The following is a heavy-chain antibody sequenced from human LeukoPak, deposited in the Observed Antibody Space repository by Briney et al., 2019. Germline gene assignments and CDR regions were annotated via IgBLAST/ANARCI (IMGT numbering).Heavy chain of an antibody. V-gene: IGHV1-2*02. CDR3: ARDIAARGVGRGGESFDY. J-gene: IGHJ4*02. CDR1: GYTFTGYY. CDR2: INPNSGGT. Sequence: ASVKVSCKASGYTFTGYYKHWVRQAPGQGLEWMGWINPNSGGTNYAQKFQGRVTMTRDTSISTAYMELSRLRSDDTAVYYCARDIAARGVGRGGESFDYWGQGTLVTVSS. D-gene: IGHD2-21*01.